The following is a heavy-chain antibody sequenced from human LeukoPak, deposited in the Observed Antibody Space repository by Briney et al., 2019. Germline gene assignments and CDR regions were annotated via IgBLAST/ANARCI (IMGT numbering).Heavy chain of an antibody. Sequence: GGSLRLSCEVSGFTVSSNYMTWVRQAPGKGLEWVAVISYDGSNKYYADSVKGRFTISRDNSKNTLYLQMNSLRVEDTAVYYCAKDLSPLVWFVSGSDAFDIWGQGTMVTVSS. CDR3: AKDLSPLVWFVSGSDAFDI. D-gene: IGHD3-10*01. CDR1: GFTVSSNY. V-gene: IGHV3-30*18. J-gene: IGHJ3*02. CDR2: ISYDGSNK.